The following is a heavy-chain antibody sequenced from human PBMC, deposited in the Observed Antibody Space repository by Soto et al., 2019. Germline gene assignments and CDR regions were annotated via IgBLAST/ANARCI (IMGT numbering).Heavy chain of an antibody. D-gene: IGHD2-15*01. CDR2: IYWDDDK. V-gene: IGHV2-5*02. Sequence: GSGPTLVNPTQTLTLTCTFSGFSLSTSGVGVGWIRQPPGKALEWLALIYWDDDKRYSPSLKSRLTITKDTSKNQVVLTMTNMDPVDTATYYCAHRQDVCSGGSCYSDAFDIWGQGTMVTVSS. J-gene: IGHJ3*02. CDR1: GFSLSTSGVG. CDR3: AHRQDVCSGGSCYSDAFDI.